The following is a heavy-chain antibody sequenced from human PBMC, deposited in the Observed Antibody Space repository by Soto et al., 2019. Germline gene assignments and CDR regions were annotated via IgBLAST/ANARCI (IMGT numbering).Heavy chain of an antibody. CDR1: GFTFSSYA. CDR2: ISGSGGST. CDR3: AKAPGVVVTASNWFDP. Sequence: LRLSCAASGFTFSSYAMSWVRQAPGKGLEWVSAISGSGGSTYYADSVKGRFTISRDNSKNTLYLQMNSLRAEDTAVYYCAKAPGVVVTASNWFDPWGQGTLVTVSS. V-gene: IGHV3-23*01. J-gene: IGHJ5*02. D-gene: IGHD2-21*02.